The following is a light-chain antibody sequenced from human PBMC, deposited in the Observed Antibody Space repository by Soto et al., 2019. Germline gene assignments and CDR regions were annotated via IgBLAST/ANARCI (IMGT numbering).Light chain of an antibody. J-gene: IGKJ1*01. V-gene: IGKV3-20*01. CDR2: HTS. CDR3: QQYHSSPRT. CDR1: QSVGGSF. Sequence: EIVLPQPPATLPLSPGERATLSSRPSQSVGGSFLAWHQQRPGQAPRLLIYHTSYRATSIPDRFSGSGSGTDFTLTISRLEPEDFAVYYCQQYHSSPRTFGQGTKVDI.